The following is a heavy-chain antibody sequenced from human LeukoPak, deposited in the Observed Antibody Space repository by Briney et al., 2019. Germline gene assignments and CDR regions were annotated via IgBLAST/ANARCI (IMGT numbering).Heavy chain of an antibody. V-gene: IGHV3-7*01. CDR1: GFTFSSYW. J-gene: IGHJ4*02. CDR3: ASAVVGFFDY. Sequence: GGSLRLSCVASGFTFSSYWMSWVRQAPGKGLEWVANIKGDGSEKYYVDSVKGRFTISRDNAKNSLDLQMNSLRAEDTAVYYCASAVVGFFDYWGQGTQVTVSS. D-gene: IGHD5-18*01. CDR2: IKGDGSEK.